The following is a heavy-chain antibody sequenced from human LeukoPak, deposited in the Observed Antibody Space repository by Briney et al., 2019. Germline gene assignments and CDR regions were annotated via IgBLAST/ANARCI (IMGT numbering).Heavy chain of an antibody. D-gene: IGHD1-26*01. CDR1: GGSISSYY. CDR3: ARTSGTYSMYYFDY. V-gene: IGHV4-59*01. J-gene: IGHJ4*02. Sequence: SETLSLTCTVSGGSISSYYWSWIRQPPGKGLEWIGYIYYSGSTNHNPSLKSRVTISVDTSKNQLSLKLSSVTAADTAVYYCARTSGTYSMYYFDYWGQGTLVTVSS. CDR2: IYYSGST.